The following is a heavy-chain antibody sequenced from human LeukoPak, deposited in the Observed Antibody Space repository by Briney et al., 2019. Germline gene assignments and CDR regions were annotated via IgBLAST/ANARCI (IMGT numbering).Heavy chain of an antibody. CDR3: ARLIYDSSGYFDY. CDR2: MYPDDSDT. CDR1: EYSFINHW. V-gene: IGHV5-51*01. Sequence: GESLNISCKASEYSFINHWIGWVRQKPGKGLEWVGIMYPDDSDTRYSPSFQGQVSISADKSLSTAYLQWSSLKASDTAMYYCARLIYDSSGYFDYWGQGTLVTVSS. D-gene: IGHD3-22*01. J-gene: IGHJ4*02.